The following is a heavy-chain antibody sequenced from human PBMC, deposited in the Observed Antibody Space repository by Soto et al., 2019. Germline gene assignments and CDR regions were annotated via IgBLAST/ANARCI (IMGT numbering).Heavy chain of an antibody. CDR2: INPDGSAT. D-gene: IGHD5-12*01. CDR1: GFTFSSYW. V-gene: IGHV3-74*01. Sequence: GSLRLSCAASGFTFSSYWMHWVRQAPGRGLVWVSRINPDGSATNYADSVKGRFTISRDNAKNTLYLQMNSLRAEDTAVYYCAKKRDGYNYYYYYGMDVWGQGTTVTVSS. CDR3: AKKRDGYNYYYYYGMDV. J-gene: IGHJ6*02.